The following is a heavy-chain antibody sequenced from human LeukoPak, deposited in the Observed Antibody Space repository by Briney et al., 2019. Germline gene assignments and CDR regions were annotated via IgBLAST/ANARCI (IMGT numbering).Heavy chain of an antibody. D-gene: IGHD3-10*01. CDR1: GDAISTGGFD. CDR3: ARFLFRGVGGYYFDY. Sequence: SETLSLTCTVSGDAISTGGFDWTWLRQHPGKGLEWIAYMHNRGSSYYNPSLQSRVAISIDASRNQYSLTLSSVTAADTAVFYCARFLFRGVGGYYFDYWGQGTLVTVSS. V-gene: IGHV4-31*03. J-gene: IGHJ4*02. CDR2: MHNRGSS.